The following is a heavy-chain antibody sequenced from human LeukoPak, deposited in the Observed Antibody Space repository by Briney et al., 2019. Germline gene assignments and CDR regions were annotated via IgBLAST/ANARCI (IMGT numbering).Heavy chain of an antibody. Sequence: SETLSLTCAVYGGSFSGYYWSWIRQPPGKGLEWIGEINHSGSTNYNPSLKSRVTTSVDTSKNQFSLKLSSVTAADTAVYYCARALPSSSDPFDYWGQGTLVTVSP. D-gene: IGHD6-6*01. CDR3: ARALPSSSDPFDY. CDR2: INHSGST. CDR1: GGSFSGYY. J-gene: IGHJ4*02. V-gene: IGHV4-34*01.